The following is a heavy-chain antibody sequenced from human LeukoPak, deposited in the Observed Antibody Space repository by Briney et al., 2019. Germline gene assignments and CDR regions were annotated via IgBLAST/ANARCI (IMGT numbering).Heavy chain of an antibody. D-gene: IGHD5-18*01. V-gene: IGHV3-30*03. CDR1: GFTFSSYG. CDR3: ARERTVMVSREFDY. Sequence: GGSLRLSCAASGFTFSSYGMHWVRQAPGKGLEWVAVISYDGRSKYYADSVKGRFTISRDNSKSTLNLQMNSLRAEDTAEYYCARERTVMVSREFDYWGQGTLVIVSS. J-gene: IGHJ4*02. CDR2: ISYDGRSK.